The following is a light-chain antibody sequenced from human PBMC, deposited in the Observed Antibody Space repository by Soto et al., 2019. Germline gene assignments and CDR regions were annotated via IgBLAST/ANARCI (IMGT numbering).Light chain of an antibody. V-gene: IGKV1-17*02. J-gene: IGKJ1*01. CDR3: QHYNSYSEA. CDR1: QDIGND. CDR2: AAS. Sequence: DIQMTQSPSSLSASVGDRFTITFRSSQDIGNDLGWYQQMPGKAPKLLIFAASTLQSGVSSRFSGSGSGTHFTLTIGNLQPDDFATYYCQHYNSYSEAFGQGTKVDIK.